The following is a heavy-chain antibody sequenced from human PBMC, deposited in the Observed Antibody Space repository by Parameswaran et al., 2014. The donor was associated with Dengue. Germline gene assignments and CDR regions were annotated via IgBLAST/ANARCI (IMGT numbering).Heavy chain of an antibody. D-gene: IGHD4-23*01. Sequence: RWIRQPPGKALEWLAHIFSNDEKSYSTSLKSRLTISKDTSKSQVVLTMTNMDPVDTATYYCARLPTAGGNFDYWGQGTLVTVSS. J-gene: IGHJ4*02. CDR2: IFSNDEK. V-gene: IGHV2-26*01. CDR3: ARLPTAGGNFDY.